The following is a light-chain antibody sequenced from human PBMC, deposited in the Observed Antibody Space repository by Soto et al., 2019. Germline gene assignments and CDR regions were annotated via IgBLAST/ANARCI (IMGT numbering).Light chain of an antibody. J-gene: IGKJ1*01. CDR1: QSISSW. Sequence: DIQMTQSPSTLSASVGDRVTITCRASQSISSWLAWYQQKPGKAPKLLIYKASSLESGVPSRYSGSGSETEFPLTISSLQPADFATYYCHQFNNYPWTFGQGTRVEIK. CDR2: KAS. V-gene: IGKV1-5*03. CDR3: HQFNNYPWT.